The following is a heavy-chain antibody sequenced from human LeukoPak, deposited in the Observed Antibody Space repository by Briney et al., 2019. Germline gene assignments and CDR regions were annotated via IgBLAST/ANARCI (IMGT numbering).Heavy chain of an antibody. CDR2: IYYSGST. CDR3: ASSSGWLIPFDY. CDR1: GGSISGSSYY. Sequence: SETLSLTCTVSGGSISGSSYYWGWIRQPPGKGLEWVGSIYYSGSTYYNPSLKSRVTISVDTSKNQFSLKLNSVTATDTAVYYCASSSGWLIPFDYWGQGTLVTVSS. V-gene: IGHV4-39*01. J-gene: IGHJ4*02. D-gene: IGHD6-19*01.